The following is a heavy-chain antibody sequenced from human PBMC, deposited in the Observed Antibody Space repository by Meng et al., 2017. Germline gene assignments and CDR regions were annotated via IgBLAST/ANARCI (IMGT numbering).Heavy chain of an antibody. CDR3: ARIVGYYDSSGWSYYYYGMDV. CDR2: LDWDDDK. D-gene: IGHD3-22*01. CDR1: GFSLSTTGLC. Sequence: SGPTLVKPTQTLTLTCTFSGFSLSTTGLCVSWIRQTPGKALEWLALLDWDDDKYYSTSLKIRLTIAKDTSKNQVVLAMTNMDPVDKATYYCARIVGYYDSSGWSYYYYGMDVWGQGTTVTVSS. V-gene: IGHV2-70*01. J-gene: IGHJ6*02.